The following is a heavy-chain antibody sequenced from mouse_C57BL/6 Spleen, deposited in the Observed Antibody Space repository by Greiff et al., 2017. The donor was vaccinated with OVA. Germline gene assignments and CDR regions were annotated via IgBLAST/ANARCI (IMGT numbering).Heavy chain of an antibody. CDR1: GFTFSSYA. CDR3: ARTNLLLRVCAMDY. J-gene: IGHJ4*01. V-gene: IGHV5-4*01. D-gene: IGHD1-1*01. CDR2: ISDGGSYT. Sequence: EVQGVESGGGLVKPGGSLKLSCAASGFTFSSYAMSWVRQTPEKRLEWVATISDGGSYTYYPDNVKGRFTISRDNAKNNLYLQMSHLKSEDTAMYYCARTNLLLRVCAMDYWGQGTSVTVSS.